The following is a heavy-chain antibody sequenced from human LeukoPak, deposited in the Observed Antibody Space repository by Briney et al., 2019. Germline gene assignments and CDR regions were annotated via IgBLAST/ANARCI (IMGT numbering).Heavy chain of an antibody. CDR2: INPSGGST. J-gene: IGHJ4*02. Sequence: ASVKVSRKASGYTFNSYYMHWVLQAPGQGLEWMGIINPSGGSTSHAQKFQGRVTMTRDTSTSTVYMELSSLRSEDTAVYYCARAGDTAMVIEYWGQGTLVTISS. V-gene: IGHV1-46*02. CDR3: ARAGDTAMVIEY. D-gene: IGHD5-18*01. CDR1: GYTFNSYY.